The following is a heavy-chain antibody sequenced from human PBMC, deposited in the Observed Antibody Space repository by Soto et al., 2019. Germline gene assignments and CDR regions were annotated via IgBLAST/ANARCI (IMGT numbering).Heavy chain of an antibody. CDR3: ARGGEIWFGELLYRLTVTRLYYYGMDV. D-gene: IGHD3-10*01. J-gene: IGHJ6*02. CDR2: MNPNSGNT. V-gene: IGHV1-8*01. Sequence: ASVKVSCKASGYTFTSYDINWVRQATGQGLEWMGWMNPNSGNTGYAQKFQGRVTMTRNTSISTAYMELSSLRSEDTAVYYCARGGEIWFGELLYRLTVTRLYYYGMDVWGQGTTVTVSS. CDR1: GYTFTSYD.